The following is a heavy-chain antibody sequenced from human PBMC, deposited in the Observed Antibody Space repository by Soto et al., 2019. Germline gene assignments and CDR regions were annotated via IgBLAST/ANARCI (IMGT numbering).Heavy chain of an antibody. D-gene: IGHD4-17*01. CDR1: GGSISSYY. J-gene: IGHJ4*02. V-gene: IGHV4-59*01. CDR3: ATWYGGSLDY. Sequence: SETLSLTCTVSGGSISSYYWSWIRQPPGKGLEWIGYIYYSGSTNYNPSLKSRVTISVDTSKNQFSLKLSSVTAADTAVYYCATWYGGSLDYWGQGTLVTVSS. CDR2: IYYSGST.